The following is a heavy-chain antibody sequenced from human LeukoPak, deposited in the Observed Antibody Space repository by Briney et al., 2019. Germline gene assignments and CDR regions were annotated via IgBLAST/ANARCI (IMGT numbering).Heavy chain of an antibody. J-gene: IGHJ4*02. D-gene: IGHD6-13*01. Sequence: PGGSLRLSCAASGFTFSDYSMSWVRQAPGKGLEWVGRIKSKTDGGTTDYAAPVKGRFTISRDDSKNTLYLQMNSLKTEDTAVYYCTTVPPIAAAEFDYWGQGTLVTVSS. V-gene: IGHV3-15*01. CDR1: GFTFSDYS. CDR2: IKSKTDGGTT. CDR3: TTVPPIAAAEFDY.